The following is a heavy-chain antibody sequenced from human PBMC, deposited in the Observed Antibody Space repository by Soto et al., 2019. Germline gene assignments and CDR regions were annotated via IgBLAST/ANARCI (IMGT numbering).Heavy chain of an antibody. CDR1: GYSFTSYW. D-gene: IGHD5-18*01. J-gene: IGHJ6*02. V-gene: IGHV5-51*01. Sequence: GECLKISCKGSGYSFTSYWIGWVRQMPGKGLEWMGIIYPGDSDTRYSPSFQGQVTISADKSISTAYLQWSSLKASDTAMYYCARSGYSYGPRDYYYGMDVWGQGTTVTVSS. CDR3: ARSGYSYGPRDYYYGMDV. CDR2: IYPGDSDT.